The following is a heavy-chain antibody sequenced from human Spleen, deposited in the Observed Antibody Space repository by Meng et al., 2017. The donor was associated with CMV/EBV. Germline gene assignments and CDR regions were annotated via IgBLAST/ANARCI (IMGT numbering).Heavy chain of an antibody. D-gene: IGHD1-14*01. CDR2: IYYSGGT. V-gene: IGHV4-31*03. Sequence: SETLSLTCTVSGGSISTGDYYWSWIRQHPGKGLEWIGYIYYSGGTYYNPSLKSRATISVDTSKNQFSLELISVTAADTAGFYCAGGWGGITGFDSWGQGTLVTVSS. CDR3: AGGWGGITGFDS. J-gene: IGHJ4*02. CDR1: GGSISTGDYY.